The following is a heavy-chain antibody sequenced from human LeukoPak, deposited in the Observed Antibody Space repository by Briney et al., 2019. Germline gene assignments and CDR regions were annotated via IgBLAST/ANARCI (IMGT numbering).Heavy chain of an antibody. V-gene: IGHV1-2*02. CDR1: GYTFTGYY. D-gene: IGHD3-22*01. J-gene: IGHJ4*02. CDR2: INPNSGGT. CDR3: ARVGYYYDSSGYYYDY. Sequence: ASVKVSCKASGYTFTGYYMHWVRQAPGQGLEWMGWINPNSGGTNYAQKFQGRVTMTRDTSISTAYMELSRPRSDDTAVYYCARVGYYYDSSGYYYDYWGQGTLVTVSS.